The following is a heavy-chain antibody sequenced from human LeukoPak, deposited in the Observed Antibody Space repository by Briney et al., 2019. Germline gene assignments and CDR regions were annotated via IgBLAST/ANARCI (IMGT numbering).Heavy chain of an antibody. CDR3: TRDGSWNGFDY. V-gene: IGHV3-49*04. D-gene: IGHD1-1*01. J-gene: IGHJ4*02. CDR1: GFTFGDYA. Sequence: GGSLRLSCTASGFTFGDYAMNWVRQAPGRGLEGVGLIRSKAYGATAEYAASVKGRFTISRDDSKSLAYLHMSSLKTEDTAVYSCTRDGSWNGFDYWGQGTLVTVSS. CDR2: IRSKAYGATA.